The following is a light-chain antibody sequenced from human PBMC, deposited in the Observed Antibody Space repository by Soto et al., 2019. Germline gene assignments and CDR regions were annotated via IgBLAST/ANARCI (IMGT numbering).Light chain of an antibody. CDR1: SSNIGAGYD. CDR2: GNS. CDR3: QSYDSSPSGLV. Sequence: QAVVTQPPSVSGAPGQRVTISCTGSSSNIGAGYDVHWYQQLPGTAPKLLIYGNSNRPSGVPDRFSGSKSGTSASLAITGLQAEDEADYYCQSYDSSPSGLVFGTGTKVTVL. J-gene: IGLJ1*01. V-gene: IGLV1-40*01.